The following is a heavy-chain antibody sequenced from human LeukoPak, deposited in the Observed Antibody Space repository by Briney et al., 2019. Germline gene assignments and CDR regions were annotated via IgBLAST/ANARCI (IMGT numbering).Heavy chain of an antibody. V-gene: IGHV1-18*04. CDR3: ARDPGGNWGFDH. CDR1: GYTFTSHG. Sequence: ASVMVSCKASGYTFTSHGLSWARQAPGQGLEWMGWISLSSGDTNYAQEFQERISMTRDTSTSTAYMELRSLRSDDTAVYYCARDPGGNWGFDHWGQGALVTASS. J-gene: IGHJ4*02. CDR2: ISLSSGDT. D-gene: IGHD7-27*01.